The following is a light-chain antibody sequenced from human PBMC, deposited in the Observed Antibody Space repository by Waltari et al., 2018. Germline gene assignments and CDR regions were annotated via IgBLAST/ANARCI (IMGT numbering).Light chain of an antibody. CDR2: RDT. CDR1: KIETKS. CDR3: QVWDSDTYWV. V-gene: IGLV3-9*01. Sequence: SYDLAQPLSVSVALGQSARISCGGSKIETKSVHWYQQKPGQAPVLVIYRDTNRPSAIPDRFSASNSGNTATLIISRAQAGDEADYYCQVWDSDTYWVFGGGTRLTVL. J-gene: IGLJ3*02.